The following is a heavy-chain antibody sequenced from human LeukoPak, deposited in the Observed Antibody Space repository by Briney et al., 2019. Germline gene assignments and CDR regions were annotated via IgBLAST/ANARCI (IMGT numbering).Heavy chain of an antibody. CDR1: GFTFSSYA. D-gene: IGHD5-24*01. J-gene: IGHJ4*02. CDR2: ISGSGGST. V-gene: IGHV3-23*01. CDR3: AKDSGTNSDGYNSFDY. Sequence: GGSLRLSCAASGFTFSSYAMNWVRQAPGKGLEWVSTISGSGGSTYYADSVKGRFTISRDNSKNTLYLQMNSLRAEDTAVYYCAKDSGTNSDGYNSFDYWGQGTLVTVSS.